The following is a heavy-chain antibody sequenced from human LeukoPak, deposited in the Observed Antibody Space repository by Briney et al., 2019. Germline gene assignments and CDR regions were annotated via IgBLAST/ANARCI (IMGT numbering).Heavy chain of an antibody. Sequence: PSETLSLTCTVSGGSISSYHWSWIRQPAGKGLEWIGRIYSSGNTNYSPSLKSRVTMSVDTPKNQFSLKLSSVTAADTALYYCARATSGTYYYFDSWGRGTLVSVSS. CDR1: GGSISSYH. D-gene: IGHD3-10*01. J-gene: IGHJ4*02. CDR3: ARATSGTYYYFDS. CDR2: IYSSGNT. V-gene: IGHV4-4*07.